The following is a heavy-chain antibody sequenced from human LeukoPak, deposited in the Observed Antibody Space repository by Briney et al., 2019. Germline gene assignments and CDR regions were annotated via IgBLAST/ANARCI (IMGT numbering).Heavy chain of an antibody. J-gene: IGHJ5*02. CDR2: MNPNSGNT. Sequence: GASVKVSYKASGYTFTSCDINWVRQATGQGLEWMGWMNPNSGNTGYAQKFQGRVTMTRNTSISTAYMELSSLRSEDTAVYYCARGVGYCSNGVCYRRLNWFDPWGQGTLVPVSS. V-gene: IGHV1-8*01. CDR3: ARGVGYCSNGVCYRRLNWFDP. CDR1: GYTFTSCD. D-gene: IGHD2-8*01.